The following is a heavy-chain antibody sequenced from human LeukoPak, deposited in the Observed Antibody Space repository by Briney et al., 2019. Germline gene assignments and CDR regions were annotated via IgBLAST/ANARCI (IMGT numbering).Heavy chain of an antibody. CDR3: ARVTSGYDFDY. CDR2: IYHSGST. D-gene: IGHD5-12*01. J-gene: IGHJ4*02. CDR1: GYSISSGYY. V-gene: IGHV4-38-2*02. Sequence: SETLSLTCTVSGYSISSGYYWGWIRQPPGKGLEWIGSIYHSGSTYYNPSLKSRVTISVDTSKNQFSLRLSSVTAADTAVYYCARVTSGYDFDYWGQGTLVTVSS.